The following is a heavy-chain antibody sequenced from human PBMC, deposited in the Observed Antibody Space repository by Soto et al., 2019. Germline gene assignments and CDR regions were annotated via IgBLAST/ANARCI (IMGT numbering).Heavy chain of an antibody. Sequence: SVKVSCKASGGAFSSYAISWVRQAPGQGLEWMGGIIPIFGTANYAQKFQGRVTITADESTSIAYMELSSLRSEDTAVYYCARGAMPPYYYYGMDVWGQGTTVTVSS. J-gene: IGHJ6*02. CDR3: ARGAMPPYYYYGMDV. CDR2: IIPIFGTA. V-gene: IGHV1-69*13. D-gene: IGHD2-2*01. CDR1: GGAFSSYA.